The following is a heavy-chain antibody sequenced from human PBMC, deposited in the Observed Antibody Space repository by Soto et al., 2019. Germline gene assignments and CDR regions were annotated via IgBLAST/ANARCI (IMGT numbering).Heavy chain of an antibody. V-gene: IGHV4-34*01. J-gene: IGHJ6*02. Sequence: PSETLYLACAVYGGCFSSYYWSWIRQRPGKGLEWIGEINHSGSTNYSPSLKSRVTISIDTSRNQFSLNLSSVTAADTAVYYCARGKNYYDSSYYPLGMDVWGQGTAVTVSS. CDR2: INHSGST. CDR1: GGCFSSYY. CDR3: ARGKNYYDSSYYPLGMDV. D-gene: IGHD3-22*01.